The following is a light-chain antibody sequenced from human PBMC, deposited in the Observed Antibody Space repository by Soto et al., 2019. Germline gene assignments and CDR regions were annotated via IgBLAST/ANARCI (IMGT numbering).Light chain of an antibody. CDR3: QQYSASPRT. CDR2: SAS. Sequence: DIVMTQSPATLSVSRGDSATLSCRANQAISSNLAWYQQKPGQPPRLLIHSASTRAPGIPDRFSASGAGTDFTLTISRLEPEDSAVYYCQQYSASPRTFGPGTKVDI. CDR1: QAISSN. V-gene: IGKV3D-15*01. J-gene: IGKJ3*01.